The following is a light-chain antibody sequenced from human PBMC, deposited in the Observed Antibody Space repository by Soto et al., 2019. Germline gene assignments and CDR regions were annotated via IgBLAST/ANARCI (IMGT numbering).Light chain of an antibody. Sequence: QSVLTQPASVSGSPGQSITISCTGTSSDVGGYNYVSWYQQHPGKAPKLMIYEVSNRPSGVSNRFSGSKSGNTASLTISGLQAEDEADYYCSSSTSSSTYVFGTGTKVTVL. J-gene: IGLJ1*01. CDR2: EVS. CDR1: SSDVGGYNY. V-gene: IGLV2-14*01. CDR3: SSSTSSSTYV.